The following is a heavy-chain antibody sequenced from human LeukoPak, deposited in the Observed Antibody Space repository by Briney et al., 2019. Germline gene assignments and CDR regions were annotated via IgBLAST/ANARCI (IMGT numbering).Heavy chain of an antibody. CDR2: IWYDGSNK. CDR1: GFTFSSYG. D-gene: IGHD3-22*01. Sequence: GGSLRLSCAASGFTFSSYGVHWVRQAPGKGLEWVAVIWYDGSNKYYADSVKGRFTISRDNSKNTLYLQMNSLRAEDTAVYYCARDLYYYDSSGYSPFDYWGQGTLVTVSS. V-gene: IGHV3-33*01. CDR3: ARDLYYYDSSGYSPFDY. J-gene: IGHJ4*02.